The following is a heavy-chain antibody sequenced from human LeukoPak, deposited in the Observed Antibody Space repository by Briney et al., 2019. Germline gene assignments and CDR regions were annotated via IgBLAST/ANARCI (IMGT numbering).Heavy chain of an antibody. CDR3: ARESGSVTSEVDFDY. CDR2: IGTAGDI. Sequence: PGGSLRLSCAASGFTFSNYDMHWVRQATGKGLEWVSGIGTAGDIYYPGFVKGRFTISRDNAKNSLYLQMNSLRAEDTAVYYCARESGSVTSEVDFDYWGQGTLVTVSS. V-gene: IGHV3-13*01. CDR1: GFTFSNYD. J-gene: IGHJ4*02. D-gene: IGHD4-17*01.